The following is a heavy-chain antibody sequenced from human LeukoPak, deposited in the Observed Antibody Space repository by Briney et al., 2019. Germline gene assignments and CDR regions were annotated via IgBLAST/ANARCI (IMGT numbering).Heavy chain of an antibody. J-gene: IGHJ4*02. CDR3: AYRFCARCDGDVFDY. Sequence: PGGSPRLSCAASGFTFSDFWMSWVRQAPGKGLEWVANINQDGSVKYYVNSVRGRFTISRDNAKNSLDLQMNSLRGEDTAVYYCAYRFCARCDGDVFDYWGQGTLVTVSA. V-gene: IGHV3-7*05. CDR2: INQDGSVK. D-gene: IGHD3-16*02. CDR1: GFTFSDFW.